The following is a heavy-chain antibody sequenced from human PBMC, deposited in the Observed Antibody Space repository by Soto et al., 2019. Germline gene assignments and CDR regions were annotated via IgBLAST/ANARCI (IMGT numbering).Heavy chain of an antibody. Sequence: EVQLVESGGGLVTPGGSLRLSCAASGFTFSSYSMNWVRQAPGKGLEWVSSISSGSSYIYYADSLTGRFTISRDNAKNSMYLQMTSLRVDDTAVYYCTAGRDGYKRADYWGQGTLVTVSS. V-gene: IGHV3-21*06. CDR2: ISSGSSYI. J-gene: IGHJ4*02. CDR1: GFTFSSYS. CDR3: TAGRDGYKRADY. D-gene: IGHD5-12*01.